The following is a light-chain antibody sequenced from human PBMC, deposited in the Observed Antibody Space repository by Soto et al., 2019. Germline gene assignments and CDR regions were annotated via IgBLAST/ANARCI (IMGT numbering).Light chain of an antibody. J-gene: IGKJ1*01. CDR1: QSISSW. V-gene: IGKV1-5*01. Sequence: GDRVTISCRASQSISSWLAWYQQKPGKAPKLLISDASNLQSGVPSRFSGSGSGTEFTLTISSLQPDDFATYYCQQYNSYSETFGQGTKVDIK. CDR3: QQYNSYSET. CDR2: DAS.